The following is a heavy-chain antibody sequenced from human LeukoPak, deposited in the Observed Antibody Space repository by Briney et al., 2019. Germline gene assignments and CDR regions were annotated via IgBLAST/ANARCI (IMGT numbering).Heavy chain of an antibody. Sequence: SSETLSLTCVVYGGSFSDYYWSWIRQPPGKGLEWIGEIDHSGITNYNPPLKSRVSISVDTSKNQFSLNLSSVTAADTAVYYCASGDGEGWHHYWGQGTLVTVST. V-gene: IGHV4-34*01. J-gene: IGHJ4*02. D-gene: IGHD3-10*01. CDR1: GGSFSDYY. CDR2: IDHSGIT. CDR3: ASGDGEGWHHY.